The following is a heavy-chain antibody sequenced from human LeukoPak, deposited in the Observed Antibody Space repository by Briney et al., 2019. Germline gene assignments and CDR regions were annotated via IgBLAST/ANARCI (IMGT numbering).Heavy chain of an antibody. J-gene: IGHJ4*02. CDR2: IIPIFGTA. D-gene: IGHD4-17*01. CDR1: GGTFSSYA. CDR3: ARGLTTVTTKLD. Sequence: ASVKVSCKASGGTFSSYAISWVRQAPGQGLEWMGGIIPIFGTANYAQKFQGRVTITTDESTSTAYMELSSLRSDDTVVYYCARGLTTVTTKLDWGQGTLVTVSS. V-gene: IGHV1-69*05.